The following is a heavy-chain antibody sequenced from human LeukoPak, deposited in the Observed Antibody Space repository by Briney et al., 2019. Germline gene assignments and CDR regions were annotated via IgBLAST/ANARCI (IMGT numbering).Heavy chain of an antibody. CDR3: ARDRAGVGTILGVVITGDYYYGMDV. J-gene: IGHJ6*02. CDR1: GYTFTSYG. D-gene: IGHD3-3*01. Sequence: ASVKVSCKASGYTFTSYGISWVRQAPGQGLEWMGWISAYNGNTSYAQKLQGRVTMTTDTSTSTAYMELRSLRSDDTAVYYCARDRAGVGTILGVVITGDYYYGMDVWGQGTTVTVSS. V-gene: IGHV1-18*01. CDR2: ISAYNGNT.